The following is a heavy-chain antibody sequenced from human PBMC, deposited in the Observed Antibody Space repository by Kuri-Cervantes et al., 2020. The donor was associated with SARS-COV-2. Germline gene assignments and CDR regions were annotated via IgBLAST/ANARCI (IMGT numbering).Heavy chain of an antibody. CDR3: ARRNIAVAGAFDC. V-gene: IGHV3-48*04. D-gene: IGHD6-19*01. J-gene: IGHJ4*02. CDR2: ISSSTSSI. Sequence: GESLKISCAASGFTFSSYSMNWVRQAPGKGLEWVSYISSSTSSIYYADSVKGRFTISRDNAKKSLYLQMNSLRAEDTAVYYCARRNIAVAGAFDCWGQGTLVTVSS. CDR1: GFTFSSYS.